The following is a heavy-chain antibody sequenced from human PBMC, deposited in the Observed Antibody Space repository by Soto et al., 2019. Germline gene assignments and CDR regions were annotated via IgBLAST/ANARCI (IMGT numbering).Heavy chain of an antibody. D-gene: IGHD4-17*01. Sequence: GGSLRLSCAASGFTFSSYGMHWVRQAPGKGLEWVAVIWYDGSNKYYADSVKGRFTISRDNSKNTLYLQMNSLRAEDTAVYYCAREGGYPTGFDYWGQGTLVTVSS. V-gene: IGHV3-33*01. CDR1: GFTFSSYG. CDR2: IWYDGSNK. J-gene: IGHJ4*02. CDR3: AREGGYPTGFDY.